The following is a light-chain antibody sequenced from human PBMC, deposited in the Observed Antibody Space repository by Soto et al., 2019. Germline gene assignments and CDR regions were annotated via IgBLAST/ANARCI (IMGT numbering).Light chain of an antibody. CDR3: QQYGSSPT. J-gene: IGKJ1*01. V-gene: IGKV3-20*01. Sequence: ETVLTQSPGTLCLCRGEGTTLXGRASQSVSNNYLAWYQQKPGQAPRLLIYGASNRATGIPDRFSGSGSGTDFTLTISRLEPEDFAVYYCQQYGSSPTFGQGTKVDIK. CDR2: GAS. CDR1: QSVSNNY.